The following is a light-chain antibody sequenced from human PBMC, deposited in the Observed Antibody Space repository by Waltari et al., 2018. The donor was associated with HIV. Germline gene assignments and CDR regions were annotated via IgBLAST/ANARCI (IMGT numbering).Light chain of an antibody. CDR2: AAS. CDR1: QNIFSY. V-gene: IGKV1-39*01. CDR3: QQSYRIPYS. Sequence: DIQMTQSPSSLSASVGDRITISCRASQNIFSYLNWYQQRPGKAPKLLMYAASNLQGGVPSRFSGRGAETGFNLTVSSLQAEDFATYYCQQSYRIPYSFGQGTKLEI. J-gene: IGKJ2*01.